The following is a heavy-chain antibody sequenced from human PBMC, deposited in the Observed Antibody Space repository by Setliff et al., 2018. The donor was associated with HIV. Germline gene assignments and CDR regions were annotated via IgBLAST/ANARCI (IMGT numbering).Heavy chain of an antibody. V-gene: IGHV3-7*01. CDR2: IKKDGSEK. D-gene: IGHD5-12*01. J-gene: IGHJ6*03. CDR3: ARSGRNGYDSRFYYMDV. Sequence: LRLSCEASGFTFSNEWMSWVRQAPGKEPEWVGNIKKDGSEKHYVDSVKGRFTISRDNAKNSLYLQMNSLRADDTAIYYCARSGRNGYDSRFYYMDVWGKGTTVTVSS. CDR1: GFTFSNEW.